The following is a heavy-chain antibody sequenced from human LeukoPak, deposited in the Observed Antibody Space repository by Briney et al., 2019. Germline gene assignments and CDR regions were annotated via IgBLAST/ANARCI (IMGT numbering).Heavy chain of an antibody. V-gene: IGHV3-53*01. D-gene: IGHD3-10*01. CDR1: GFTFSSYS. CDR3: ARTNYYGSGSYDEGIIDY. Sequence: PGGSLRLSCAASGFTFSSYSMKWVRQAPGKGLEWVSVIYSGGSAYYADSVKGRFTISRDNSKNTLYLQMNSLRAEDTAVYYCARTNYYGSGSYDEGIIDYWGQGTLVTVSS. CDR2: IYSGGSA. J-gene: IGHJ4*02.